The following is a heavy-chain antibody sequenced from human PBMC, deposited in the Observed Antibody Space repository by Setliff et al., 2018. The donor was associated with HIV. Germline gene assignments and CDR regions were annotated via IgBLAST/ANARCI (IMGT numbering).Heavy chain of an antibody. CDR1: GFNFTSYS. D-gene: IGHD3-16*01. CDR2: ISSSGNYM. CDR3: AKDLGLREGSSPFDN. V-gene: IGHV3-21*01. Sequence: GGSLRLSCVASGFNFTSYSMNWVRQAPGKGLEWVSSISSSGNYMFYADSVKGRFTISRDNSKNTLHLQMNSLRVEDAAVYYCAKDLGLREGSSPFDNWGQGTLVTVSS. J-gene: IGHJ4*02.